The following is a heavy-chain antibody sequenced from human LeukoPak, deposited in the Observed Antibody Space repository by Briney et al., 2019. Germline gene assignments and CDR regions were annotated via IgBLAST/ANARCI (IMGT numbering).Heavy chain of an antibody. V-gene: IGHV3-11*04. J-gene: IGHJ6*03. D-gene: IGHD6-6*01. CDR3: ARLRGGKYSSSSEADYYYYYYMDV. CDR1: GFTFSDYY. Sequence: GGSLRLSCAASGFTFSDYYMTWIRQAPGKGLEWVSYISSSGSTIYYADSVKGRFTISRDNAKNSLYLQMNSLRAEDTAVYYCARLRGGKYSSSSEADYYYYYYMDVWGKGTTVTVSS. CDR2: ISSSGSTI.